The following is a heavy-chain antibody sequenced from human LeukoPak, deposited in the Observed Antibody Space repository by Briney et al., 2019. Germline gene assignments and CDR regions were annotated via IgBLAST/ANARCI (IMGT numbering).Heavy chain of an antibody. D-gene: IGHD6-13*01. V-gene: IGHV3-43*01. CDR2: ISWDGGST. CDR1: GFTFDDYT. Sequence: PGGSLRLSCAASGFTFDDYTMHWVRQAPGKGLEWVSLISWDGGSTYYADSVKGRFTISRYNSKNSLYLQMNSLRTEDTALYYCAKESQQPYYFDYWGQGTLVTVSS. CDR3: AKESQQPYYFDY. J-gene: IGHJ4*02.